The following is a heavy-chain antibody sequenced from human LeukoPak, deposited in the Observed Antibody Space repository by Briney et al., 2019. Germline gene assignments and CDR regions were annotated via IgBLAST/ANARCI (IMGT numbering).Heavy chain of an antibody. Sequence: GGSLRLSCAASGFTFRSYDMHWVRQAPGKGLEWVSYISSSSTTTHYPDSVKGRFTISRDNAKNSLYLQMNTLRDEDTAVYYCARHRVGYFDYWGQGTLVTVSS. CDR2: ISSSSTTT. D-gene: IGHD3-10*01. V-gene: IGHV3-48*02. CDR3: ARHRVGYFDY. J-gene: IGHJ4*02. CDR1: GFTFRSYD.